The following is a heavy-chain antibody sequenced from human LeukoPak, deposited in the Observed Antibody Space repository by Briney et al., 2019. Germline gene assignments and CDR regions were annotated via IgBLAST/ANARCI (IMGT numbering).Heavy chain of an antibody. V-gene: IGHV4-39*07. J-gene: IGHJ4*02. D-gene: IGHD5-12*01. Sequence: SETLSLTCTVSGGSISSSTYYWGWIRQPPGKGLEWIGSIYYTGNTHYNPSLKSRVTISVDTSKNQFSLKLSSVTAADTAVYYCARVFWSSGYEWPLAYYFDYWGQGTLVTVSS. CDR2: IYYTGNT. CDR3: ARVFWSSGYEWPLAYYFDY. CDR1: GGSISSSTYY.